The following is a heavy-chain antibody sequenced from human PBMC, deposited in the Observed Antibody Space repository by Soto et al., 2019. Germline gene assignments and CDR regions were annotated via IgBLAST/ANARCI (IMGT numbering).Heavy chain of an antibody. CDR1: GGTFSSYV. CDR3: GWGLPSDL. D-gene: IGHD3-16*01. CDR2: ITPVFGTT. Sequence: QVQLVQSGPEVKKPGSSVKVSCKASGGTFSSYVFSWVRQAPGQGLEWMGRITPVFGTTRYAQKFQGRVTISADESTTTIYVELSSLKSEDTAMYYCGWGLPSDLWGQGTLVSVSS. V-gene: IGHV1-69*18. J-gene: IGHJ5*02.